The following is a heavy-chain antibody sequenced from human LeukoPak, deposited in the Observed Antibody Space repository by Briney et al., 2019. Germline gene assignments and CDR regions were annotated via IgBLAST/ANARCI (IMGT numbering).Heavy chain of an antibody. V-gene: IGHV3-7*01. CDR1: GFSFSHYG. J-gene: IGHJ4*02. Sequence: GGSLRLSCAASGFSFSHYGMSWVRQAPGKGLEWVANIKHDGSTTYYLDSVKGRFTLSRDNAKNSLYLQMNYLRADDTAIYYCTRGGVRGVLLPVDYWGQGTLVTVSS. CDR3: TRGGVRGVLLPVDY. D-gene: IGHD3-10*01. CDR2: IKHDGSTT.